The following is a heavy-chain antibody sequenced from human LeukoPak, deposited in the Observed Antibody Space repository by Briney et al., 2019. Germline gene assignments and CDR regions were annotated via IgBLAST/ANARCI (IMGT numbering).Heavy chain of an antibody. CDR1: GYSISSGYY. Sequence: SETLTLTCAASGYSISSGYYSCWLRQPPEKVQEVFGSIYHSGSTYYNPSLKSRVTISVDTSKNQFSLQLSSVTAADTAVYYCASGAEVVPAATPNYYYMDVWGKGTTVTVSS. V-gene: IGHV4-38-2*01. J-gene: IGHJ6*03. CDR3: ASGAEVVPAATPNYYYMDV. CDR2: IYHSGST. D-gene: IGHD2-2*01.